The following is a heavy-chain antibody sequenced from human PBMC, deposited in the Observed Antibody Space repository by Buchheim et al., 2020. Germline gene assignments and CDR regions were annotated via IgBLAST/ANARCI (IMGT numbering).Heavy chain of an antibody. CDR3: ARGGNYYDSSGYFSGFDY. CDR1: GFTFSDYY. V-gene: IGHV3-11*05. Sequence: QVQLVESGGGLVKPGGSLRLSCAASGFTFSDYYMSWIRQAPGKGLEWVSYISSSRSYTNYADSVKGRSTISRDNAKKTLYLQMNSLRVEDTAVYYCARGGNYYDSSGYFSGFDYWGQGTL. D-gene: IGHD3-22*01. J-gene: IGHJ4*02. CDR2: ISSSRSYT.